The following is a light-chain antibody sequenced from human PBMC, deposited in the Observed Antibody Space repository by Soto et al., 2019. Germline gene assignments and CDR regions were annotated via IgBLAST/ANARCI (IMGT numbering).Light chain of an antibody. V-gene: IGKV1-39*02. J-gene: IGKJ1*01. Sequence: ETQVNQYTSDLCGVVEDSITISWRASQSIRSCLAWYQQKPGKAPKLLIYAASSLQDGVPSRFSGSGSGTDFTLTISSLKPEDFAFYYCQQSDRSLRTFGQGTKVDIK. CDR1: QSIRSC. CDR2: AAS. CDR3: QQSDRSLRT.